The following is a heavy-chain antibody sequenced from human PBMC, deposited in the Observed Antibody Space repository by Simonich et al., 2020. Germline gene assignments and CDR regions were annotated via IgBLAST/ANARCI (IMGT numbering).Heavy chain of an antibody. CDR2: ISSSSSYI. J-gene: IGHJ4*02. CDR3: ARDTSYYGSGSYYFDY. CDR1: GFTFSRSS. D-gene: IGHD3-10*01. V-gene: IGHV3-21*01. Sequence: GGGLVKPGGSLRLSCAASGFTFSRSSMNWVCQAPGKGLELVSTISSSSSYIYYAESLKGRFTISRDNAKNSLYLQMNSLRAEDTAVYYCARDTSYYGSGSYYFDYWGQGTLVTVSS.